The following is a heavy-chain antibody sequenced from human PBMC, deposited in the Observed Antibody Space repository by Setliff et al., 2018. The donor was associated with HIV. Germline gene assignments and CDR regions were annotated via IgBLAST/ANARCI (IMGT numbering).Heavy chain of an antibody. CDR2: INWNSVSR. J-gene: IGHJ1*01. V-gene: IGHV3-9*01. CDR3: AQAQTSVSGSYYQYLQH. D-gene: IGHD3-10*01. Sequence: HPGGSLRLSCEASGFTFDDYAMHWGRQAPGKGLEWVAGINWNSVSRAYADSVQGRFTISRDSSKNTLYLQLSSLRAEDTAVYYCAQAQTSVSGSYYQYLQHWGQGTLVTVSS. CDR1: GFTFDDYA.